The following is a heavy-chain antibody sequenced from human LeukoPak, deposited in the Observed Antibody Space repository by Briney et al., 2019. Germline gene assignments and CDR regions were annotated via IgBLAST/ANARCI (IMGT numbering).Heavy chain of an antibody. Sequence: GGSLRLSCAASGFTFDDYGMSWVRQAPGKGLEWVSGINWNGGSTGYADSVKGRFTISRDNAKNSLYLQMNSLRAEDTAVYYCARDGVDTARTYYFDYWGQGTLVTVSS. D-gene: IGHD5-18*01. J-gene: IGHJ4*02. V-gene: IGHV3-20*04. CDR1: GFTFDDYG. CDR2: INWNGGST. CDR3: ARDGVDTARTYYFDY.